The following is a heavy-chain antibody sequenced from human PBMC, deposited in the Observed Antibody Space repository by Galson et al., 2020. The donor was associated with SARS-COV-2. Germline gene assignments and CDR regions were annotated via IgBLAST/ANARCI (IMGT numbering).Heavy chain of an antibody. J-gene: IGHJ6*02. Sequence: GESLKISCTASGFTFGDYAMSWFRQAPGKGLEWVGFIRSKAYGGTTEYAASVKGRFTISRDDSKSIAYLQMNSLKTEDTAVYYCTRDLPQYDFWSGPSYYYGIDVWGQGTTVTVSS. CDR3: TRDLPQYDFWSGPSYYYGIDV. CDR1: GFTFGDYA. V-gene: IGHV3-49*03. CDR2: IRSKAYGGTT. D-gene: IGHD3-3*01.